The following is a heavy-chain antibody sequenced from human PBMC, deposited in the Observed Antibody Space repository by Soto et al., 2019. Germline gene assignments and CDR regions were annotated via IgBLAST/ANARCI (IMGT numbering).Heavy chain of an antibody. J-gene: IGHJ1*01. CDR1: GFSFSNYW. Sequence: EVQLVESGGGLVQPGGSLRLSCVGSGFSFSNYWMNWVRQAPGKGLEWVANIGRDGNGKLYVDSVKGRFTLSRDNSKNTMFLQMDSLTAEDTAIYYCASWVIALGGTGYFRHWGQGTLVTVSS. CDR3: ASWVIALGGTGYFRH. CDR2: IGRDGNGK. V-gene: IGHV3-7*01. D-gene: IGHD6-19*01.